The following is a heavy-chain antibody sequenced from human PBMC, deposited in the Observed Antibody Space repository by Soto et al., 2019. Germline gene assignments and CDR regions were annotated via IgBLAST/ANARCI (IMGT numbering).Heavy chain of an antibody. Sequence: GGSLRLSCAASGFTFSSYAMHWVRQAPGKGLEWVAVISYDGSNKYYADSVKGRFTISRDNSKNTLYLQMDSLRVEDTAVYYCARGTIVARQHLDYWGQGTLVTVSS. D-gene: IGHD6-6*01. CDR1: GFTFSSYA. V-gene: IGHV3-30-3*01. CDR3: ARGTIVARQHLDY. J-gene: IGHJ4*02. CDR2: ISYDGSNK.